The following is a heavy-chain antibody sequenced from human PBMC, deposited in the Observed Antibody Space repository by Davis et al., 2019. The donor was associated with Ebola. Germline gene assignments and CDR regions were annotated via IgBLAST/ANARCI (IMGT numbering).Heavy chain of an antibody. J-gene: IGHJ4*02. CDR2: IRSKANSYAT. CDR1: GFTFSGSA. V-gene: IGHV3-73*01. Sequence: GESLKTSCAASGFTFSGSAMHWVRQASGKGLEWVGRIRSKANSYATAYAASVKGRFTISRDDSKNTAYLQMNSLKTEDTAVYYCTRGIAVAGEFDYWGQGTLVTVSS. CDR3: TRGIAVAGEFDY. D-gene: IGHD6-19*01.